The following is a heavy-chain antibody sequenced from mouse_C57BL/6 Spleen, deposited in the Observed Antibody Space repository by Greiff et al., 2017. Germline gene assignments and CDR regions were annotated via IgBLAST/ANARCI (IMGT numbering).Heavy chain of an antibody. D-gene: IGHD2-5*01. J-gene: IGHJ2*01. Sequence: QVQLQQPGAELVKPGASVKLSCKASGYTFTSYWMHWVKQRPGQGLEWIGMIHPNSGSTNYNEKFKSKATLTVDKSSSTAYMQLSSLTSEDSAVYYCAREGSYYSKFDYWGQGTTLTVSS. V-gene: IGHV1-64*01. CDR1: GYTFTSYW. CDR2: IHPNSGST. CDR3: AREGSYYSKFDY.